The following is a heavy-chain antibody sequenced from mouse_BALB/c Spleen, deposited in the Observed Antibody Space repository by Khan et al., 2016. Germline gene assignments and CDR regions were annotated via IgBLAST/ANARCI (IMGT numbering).Heavy chain of an antibody. D-gene: IGHD2-12*01. CDR3: SSDYDGFAY. CDR1: GFSLTGYG. Sequence: QVQLQQSGPGLVAPSQSLSITCTVSGFSLTGYGVNWVRQPPGKGLEWLGKIWGDGRTDYNSALKSRVSISKDNSKSQVFLKMNSLQTDDTVNYXCSSDYDGFAYWGQGTLVIVSA. CDR2: IWGDGRT. J-gene: IGHJ3*01. V-gene: IGHV2-6-7*01.